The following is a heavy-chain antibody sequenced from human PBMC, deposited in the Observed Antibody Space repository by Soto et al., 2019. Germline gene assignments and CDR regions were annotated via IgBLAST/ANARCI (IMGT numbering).Heavy chain of an antibody. CDR3: ARHKYSSGLGYDAFNI. V-gene: IGHV5-51*01. J-gene: IGHJ3*02. CDR2: IDPGDSDT. D-gene: IGHD6-19*01. Sequence: GESLKISCKGSGYSFTTYWIGWVRQMPGKGLEWMGIIDPGDSDTTYSPSFQGQVTISADKAISTVYPQWSSLKVSDTAMYYCARHKYSSGLGYDAFNIWGQGTMVTVSS. CDR1: GYSFTTYW.